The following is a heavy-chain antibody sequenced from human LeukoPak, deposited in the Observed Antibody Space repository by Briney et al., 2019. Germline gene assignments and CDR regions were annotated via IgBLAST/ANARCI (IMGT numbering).Heavy chain of an antibody. J-gene: IGHJ3*02. CDR2: IYSGGST. D-gene: IGHD6-25*01. CDR3: ARDRGGGYGNFDAFDI. V-gene: IGHV3-53*01. CDR1: GFTVSSNY. Sequence: GGSLRLSCAASGFTVSSNYMSWVRQAPGKGLEWVSVIYSGGSTYYADSVKGRFTISRDNSKNTLYLQMNSLRAEDTAVYYCARDRGGGYGNFDAFDIWGQGTIVTVSS.